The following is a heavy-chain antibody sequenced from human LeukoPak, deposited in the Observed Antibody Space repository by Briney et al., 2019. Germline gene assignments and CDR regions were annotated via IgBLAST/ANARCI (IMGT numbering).Heavy chain of an antibody. V-gene: IGHV3-53*01. J-gene: IGHJ6*03. CDR1: GFTVSSNY. Sequence: PGGSLRLSCAASGFTVSSNYMSWVRQAPGKGLEWVSVIYSGGSTYYADSVKGRFTISRDNSKNTLYLQMNSLRAEDTAVYYCATSRYYQADYHYYMDVWGKGTTVTISS. D-gene: IGHD2-2*01. CDR3: ATSRYYQADYHYYMDV. CDR2: IYSGGST.